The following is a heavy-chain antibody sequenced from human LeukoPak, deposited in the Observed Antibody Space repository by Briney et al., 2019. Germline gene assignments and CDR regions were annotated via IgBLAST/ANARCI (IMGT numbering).Heavy chain of an antibody. CDR2: INSDGSSI. J-gene: IGHJ4*02. CDR3: ARGYAAAGSGPY. V-gene: IGHV3-74*01. Sequence: GGSLRLSCAASGFTFSSDWMHWVRQAPGKGLVWVSRINSDGSSISYADSVKGRFTISRDNAKNTLYLQMSSLRAEDTAVYYCARGYAAAGSGPYWGQGTLVTVSS. D-gene: IGHD6-13*01. CDR1: GFTFSSDW.